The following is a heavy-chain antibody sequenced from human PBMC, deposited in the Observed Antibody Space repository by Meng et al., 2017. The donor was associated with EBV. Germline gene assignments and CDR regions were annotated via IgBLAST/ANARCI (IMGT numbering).Heavy chain of an antibody. J-gene: IGHJ4*02. CDR3: ARAEIAAAGRLDY. CDR2: IIPIFGTA. D-gene: IGHD6-13*01. CDR1: GGTFSSYA. Sequence: QGHAVESGGEGKKPGSSVKVSCKASGGTFSSYAISWVRQAPGQGLEWMGGIIPIFGTANYAQKFQGRVTITADKSTSTAYMELSSLRSEDTAVYYCARAEIAAAGRLDYWGQGTLVTVSS. V-gene: IGHV1-69*06.